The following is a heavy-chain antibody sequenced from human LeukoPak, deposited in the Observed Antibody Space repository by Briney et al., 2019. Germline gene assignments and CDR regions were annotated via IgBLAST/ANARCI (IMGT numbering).Heavy chain of an antibody. CDR3: ARDVWTSSGFYWGAFDI. Sequence: GGSLRLSCAASGFTFDDYGMSWVRQAPGKGLEWVSGINWNGGSTGYADSVKGRFIISRGNAKNSLYLQMNSLRAEDTALYHCARDVWTSSGFYWGAFDIWGQGTMVTVSS. J-gene: IGHJ3*02. D-gene: IGHD3-22*01. CDR2: INWNGGST. V-gene: IGHV3-20*01. CDR1: GFTFDDYG.